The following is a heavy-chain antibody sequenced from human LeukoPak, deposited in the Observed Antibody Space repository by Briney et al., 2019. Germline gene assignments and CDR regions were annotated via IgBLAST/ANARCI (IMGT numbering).Heavy chain of an antibody. CDR3: ARDNSGWYEYYFDY. V-gene: IGHV3-48*03. Sequence: GGSLRLSCAASGFTFSSYEMNWVRQAPGKGLEWVSYISSSGSTIYYADSVKGRFNISRDNAKNSLYLQMNSLRAEDTAVYYCARDNSGWYEYYFDYWGQGTLVTVSS. CDR1: GFTFSSYE. CDR2: ISSSGSTI. D-gene: IGHD6-19*01. J-gene: IGHJ4*02.